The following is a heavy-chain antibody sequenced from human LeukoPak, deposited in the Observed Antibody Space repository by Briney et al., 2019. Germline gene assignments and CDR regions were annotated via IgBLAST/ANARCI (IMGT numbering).Heavy chain of an antibody. V-gene: IGHV1-24*01. CDR3: ATDRRSSSSVQH. D-gene: IGHD6-13*01. J-gene: IGHJ1*01. CDR1: GYTLTELS. CDR2: FDPEDGET. Sequence: ASVKVSCKVSGYTLTELSMHWVRQAPGKGLEWMGGFDPEDGETIYAQKFQGRVTVTEDTSTDTAYMELSSLRSEDTAVYYCATDRRSSSSVQHWGQGTLVTVSS.